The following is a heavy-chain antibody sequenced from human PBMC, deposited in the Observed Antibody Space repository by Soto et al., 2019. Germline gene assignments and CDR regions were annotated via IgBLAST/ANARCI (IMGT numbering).Heavy chain of an antibody. CDR2: INGGNGQT. J-gene: IGHJ1*01. Sequence: ASVKVSCKASGYTFSSYALHWVRQAPGQRLEWMGWINGGNGQTKYSQKFQGRVTFTRDTSASTAYLDLSSLRSEDTAVYYCARDPYYYDRSRYLSGYFHHWGQGTQVTVSS. D-gene: IGHD3-22*01. V-gene: IGHV1-3*01. CDR3: ARDPYYYDRSRYLSGYFHH. CDR1: GYTFSSYA.